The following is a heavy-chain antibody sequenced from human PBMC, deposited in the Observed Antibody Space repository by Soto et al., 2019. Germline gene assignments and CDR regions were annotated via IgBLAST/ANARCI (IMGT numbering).Heavy chain of an antibody. CDR2: IDHSGST. Sequence: SETLSLTCAVYGESFSGSSWSWIRQPPGKGLEWVGEIDHSGSTNFHSSLKSRVTISIDTSKNQFSLKLRSVTAADTAVYYCARAFVWGSYRYRLGSYFDYWGQGTLVTVSS. J-gene: IGHJ4*02. D-gene: IGHD3-16*02. CDR3: ARAFVWGSYRYRLGSYFDY. V-gene: IGHV4-34*01. CDR1: GESFSGSS.